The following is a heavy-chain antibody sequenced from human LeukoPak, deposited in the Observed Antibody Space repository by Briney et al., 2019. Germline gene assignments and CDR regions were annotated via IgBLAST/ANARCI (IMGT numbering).Heavy chain of an antibody. D-gene: IGHD3-16*01. J-gene: IGHJ4*02. CDR3: VRDNAWDRIDD. CDR1: GVSIKNISNY. V-gene: IGHV4-39*07. CDR2: VYYSGNT. Sequence: PSGTLSLTCSVSGVSIKNISNYWGWVRQPPGKTLEWIGSVYYSGNTNYNPSLKSRVTLSVDTSKNQFSLKIISVTAADTAVYYCVRDNAWDRIDDWGQGTLVTVSS.